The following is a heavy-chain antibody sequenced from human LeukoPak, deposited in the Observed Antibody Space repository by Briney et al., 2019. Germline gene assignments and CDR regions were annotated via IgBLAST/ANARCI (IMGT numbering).Heavy chain of an antibody. J-gene: IGHJ4*02. V-gene: IGHV4-34*01. CDR2: INHSGST. CDR3: CRGFYEGRY. Sequence: SETLSLTCAVYGGSFSGYYWSWIRQPPGKGLEWIGEINHSGSTNYNPSLKSRVTISVDTSKNQFFFKLMTVTAAEATVYYCCRGFYEGRYWGQGPLVRVS. CDR1: GGSFSGYY. D-gene: IGHD2/OR15-2a*01.